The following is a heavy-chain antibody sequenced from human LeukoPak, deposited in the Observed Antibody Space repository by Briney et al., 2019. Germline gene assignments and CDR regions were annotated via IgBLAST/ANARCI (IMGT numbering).Heavy chain of an antibody. CDR1: GYTFTGYY. V-gene: IGHV1-2*02. Sequence: ASVKVSCKASGYTFTGYYMHWVRQAPGQGLEWMGWINPNICGTNYAQKFQGRVTMTRATYISTAYMELSRLRSDDTAVYYCARDTGRVEYSSSWHFDYWGQGTLVTVSS. D-gene: IGHD6-13*01. CDR3: ARDTGRVEYSSSWHFDY. CDR2: INPNICGT. J-gene: IGHJ4*02.